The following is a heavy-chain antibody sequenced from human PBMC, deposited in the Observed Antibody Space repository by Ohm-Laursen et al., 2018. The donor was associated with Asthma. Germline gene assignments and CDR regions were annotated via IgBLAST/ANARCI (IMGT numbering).Heavy chain of an antibody. D-gene: IGHD3-3*01. J-gene: IGHJ4*02. Sequence: GSSVKVSCKASGYTFTSYAMHWVRQAPGQRLEWMGWINAGNGNTKYSQKFQGRVTITRDTSASTAYMELSSLRSEDTAVYYCARDPGRFLEWTNLDYWGQGTLVTVSS. V-gene: IGHV1-3*01. CDR3: ARDPGRFLEWTNLDY. CDR1: GYTFTSYA. CDR2: INAGNGNT.